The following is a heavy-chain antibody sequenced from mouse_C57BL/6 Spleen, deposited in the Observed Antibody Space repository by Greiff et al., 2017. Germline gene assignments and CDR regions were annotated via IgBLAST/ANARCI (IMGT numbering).Heavy chain of an antibody. CDR3: TRDYDYDCAMDY. V-gene: IGHV1-15*01. Sequence: VQLQQSGAELVRPGASVTLSCKASGYTFTDYEMHWVKQTPVHGLEWIGAIDPETGGTAYNQKFKGKAILTADKSSSTAYMELRSLTSEDSAVYYCTRDYDYDCAMDYWGQGTSVTVSS. CDR1: GYTFTDYE. D-gene: IGHD2-4*01. J-gene: IGHJ4*01. CDR2: IDPETGGT.